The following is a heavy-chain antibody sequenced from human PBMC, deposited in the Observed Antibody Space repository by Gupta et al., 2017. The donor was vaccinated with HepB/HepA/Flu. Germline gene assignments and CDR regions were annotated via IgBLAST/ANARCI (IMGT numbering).Heavy chain of an antibody. J-gene: IGHJ4*02. CDR3: ARHKGGVTRGADY. CDR1: RVSISSTSYY. D-gene: IGHD2-21*02. Sequence: QLQLQASGPGLVKPSETLSLTCTVSRVSISSTSYYWGWIRQPPGKGLEWLWSISYSGNTYYNSSLTSRLTIAVDTAKNQSSLRLTAVTAADTAVYYCARHKGGVTRGADYWGQGTLVTVSS. V-gene: IGHV4-39*01. CDR2: ISYSGNT.